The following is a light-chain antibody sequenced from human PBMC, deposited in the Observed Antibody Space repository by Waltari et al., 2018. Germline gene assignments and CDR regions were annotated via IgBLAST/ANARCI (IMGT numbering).Light chain of an antibody. CDR1: QSVSST. CDR3: QQYNNWPPLT. CDR2: GSS. Sequence: EIVMTQSPATLSVSPGDTATLSCRASQSVSSTVAWYQQKPGQAPRLLIYGSSTRATGIPARFSGSGSGTEFTLTISSLQSEYFAVYYCQQYNNWPPLTFGGGTKVEIK. J-gene: IGKJ4*01. V-gene: IGKV3D-15*01.